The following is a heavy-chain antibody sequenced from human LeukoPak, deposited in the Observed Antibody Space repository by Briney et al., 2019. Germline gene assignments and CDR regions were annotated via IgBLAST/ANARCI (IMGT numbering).Heavy chain of an antibody. D-gene: IGHD3-22*01. CDR1: GFTFSNYW. Sequence: PGGSLRLSCAASGFTFSNYWMHWVRQAPGKGLVWVSLINTDGSSTTYADSVKGRFTISRDNAKNTLYLQMNSLRAEDTAVYYCARDTYDSSGYYYGPFDYWGQGTLVTVSS. J-gene: IGHJ4*02. CDR3: ARDTYDSSGYYYGPFDY. V-gene: IGHV3-74*01. CDR2: INTDGSST.